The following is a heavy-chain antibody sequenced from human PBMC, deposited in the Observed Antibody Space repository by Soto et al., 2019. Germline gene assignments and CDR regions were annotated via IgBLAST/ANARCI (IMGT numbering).Heavy chain of an antibody. Sequence: QVQLVESGGGVVQPGRSLRLSCAASGFTFSNYAMHWVRQAPGKGLEWVAVISYDGSNKYYADYVKGRFTISRDNSKNTLNLQMNNLRAEDTAVYYCARRSETYYFDYWGQGTLVTVSS. D-gene: IGHD3-10*01. J-gene: IGHJ4*02. V-gene: IGHV3-30-3*01. CDR3: ARRSETYYFDY. CDR1: GFTFSNYA. CDR2: ISYDGSNK.